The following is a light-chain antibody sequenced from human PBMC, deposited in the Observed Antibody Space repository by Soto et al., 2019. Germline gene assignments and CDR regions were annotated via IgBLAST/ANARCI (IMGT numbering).Light chain of an antibody. J-gene: IGKJ2*01. CDR3: QEYNNWPPRVA. V-gene: IGKV3-15*01. CDR1: QSVSSN. Sequence: EIVLTQSPATLSVSPGERATLSCRASQSVSSNLAWYQQRPGQAPRLLIYRASIRATGTPARFSGTGSGTEFTLTISSLQSEDFAVYFCQEYNNWPPRVAFGQGTKLEIK. CDR2: RAS.